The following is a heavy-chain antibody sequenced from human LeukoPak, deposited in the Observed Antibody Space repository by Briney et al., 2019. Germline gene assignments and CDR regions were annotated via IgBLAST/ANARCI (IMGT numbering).Heavy chain of an antibody. D-gene: IGHD3-3*01. Sequence: ASVTVSFKASGYTFTVYYMHWVRQAPGQGLEWMGWINPNSGGTNYAQKFQGRVTMTRDTSISTAYMELSRLRSDDTAVYYCARVMNYDFWSGYYTLGGYYYYMDVWGKGTTVTVSS. CDR1: GYTFTVYY. J-gene: IGHJ6*03. CDR3: ARVMNYDFWSGYYTLGGYYYYMDV. V-gene: IGHV1-2*02. CDR2: INPNSGGT.